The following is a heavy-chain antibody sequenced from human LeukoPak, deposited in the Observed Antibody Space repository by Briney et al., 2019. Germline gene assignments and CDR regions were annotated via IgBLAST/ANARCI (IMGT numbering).Heavy chain of an antibody. D-gene: IGHD2-21*02. CDR3: ARDLTYCGGDCYRFDY. J-gene: IGHJ4*02. CDR1: GGTFSSYA. V-gene: IGHV1-69*04. Sequence: ASVKVSCKASGGTFSSYAISWVRQAPGQGLEWMGRIIPILGIANYAQKFQGRVTITADKSTSTAYMELSSLRSEDTAVNYCARDLTYCGGDCYRFDYWGQGTLVTVSS. CDR2: IIPILGIA.